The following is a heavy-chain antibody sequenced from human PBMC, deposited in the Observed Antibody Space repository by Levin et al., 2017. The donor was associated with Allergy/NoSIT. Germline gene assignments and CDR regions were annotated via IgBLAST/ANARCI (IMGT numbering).Heavy chain of an antibody. V-gene: IGHV3-30*04. CDR1: GFTFSSYA. Sequence: GESLKISCAASGFTFSSYAMHWVRQAPGKGLEWVAVISYDGSNKYYADSVKGRFTISRDNSKNTLYLQMNSLRAEDTAVYYCAREAFSGFGELFAGLPTYYYYYGMDGWGQGTTVTVSS. J-gene: IGHJ6*02. CDR3: AREAFSGFGELFAGLPTYYYYYGMDG. D-gene: IGHD3-10*01. CDR2: ISYDGSNK.